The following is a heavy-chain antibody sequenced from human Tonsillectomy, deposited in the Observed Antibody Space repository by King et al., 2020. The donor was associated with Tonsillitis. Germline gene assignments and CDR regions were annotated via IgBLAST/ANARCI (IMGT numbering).Heavy chain of an antibody. Sequence: QLVQSGGGLVQPGGSLRLSCSASGFTFSRYTMHWVRQAPGKGLKYVSAISSNGGSTYYADSVKDRFSISRDNSKNTLYLQMSSLRAEDTAIYYCVRDRNIGQWLGPSAFDIWGQRTMVTVSS. J-gene: IGHJ3*02. CDR3: VRDRNIGQWLGPSAFDI. V-gene: IGHV3-64D*06. D-gene: IGHD6-19*01. CDR1: GFTFSRYT. CDR2: ISSNGGST.